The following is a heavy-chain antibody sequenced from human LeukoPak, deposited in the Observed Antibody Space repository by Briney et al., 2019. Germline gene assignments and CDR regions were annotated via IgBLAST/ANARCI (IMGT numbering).Heavy chain of an antibody. CDR1: GFRFSNYW. CDR3: ARAREITVTGTDYFDS. D-gene: IGHD6-19*01. J-gene: IGHJ4*02. V-gene: IGHV3-7*01. Sequence: GGSLRLSCAVSGFRFSNYWMTWVRQAPGKGLEWVANIKHDGSEPSYLDSVKGRFTISRDNARNLLSLQMSGLRVEDTAVYYCARAREITVTGTDYFDSWGQGTLVTVSS. CDR2: IKHDGSEP.